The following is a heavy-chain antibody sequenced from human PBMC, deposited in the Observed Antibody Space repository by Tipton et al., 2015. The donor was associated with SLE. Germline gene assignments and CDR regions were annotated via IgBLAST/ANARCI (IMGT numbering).Heavy chain of an antibody. Sequence: SLRLSCAASGFTFSSFSMHWLRQAPGKGLEYVSGIRSDGGTTYYARSVKGRFTISRDNAKNTLYLQLGRLSAEDTAVYYCARDSSWYQDRQGMDVWGQGTAVIVSS. D-gene: IGHD6-13*01. CDR3: ARDSSWYQDRQGMDV. V-gene: IGHV3-64*01. J-gene: IGHJ6*02. CDR1: GFTFSSFS. CDR2: IRSDGGTT.